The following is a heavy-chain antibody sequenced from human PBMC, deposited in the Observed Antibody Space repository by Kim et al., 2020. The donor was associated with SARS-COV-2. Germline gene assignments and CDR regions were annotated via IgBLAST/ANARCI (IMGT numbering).Heavy chain of an antibody. V-gene: IGHV1-18*01. D-gene: IGHD4-4*01. CDR3: ARDRDYSSRFDP. Sequence: NYAQKRQGRDTMTTDTSTSTAYMELRSLRSDDTAVYYCARDRDYSSRFDPWGQGTLVTVSS. J-gene: IGHJ5*02.